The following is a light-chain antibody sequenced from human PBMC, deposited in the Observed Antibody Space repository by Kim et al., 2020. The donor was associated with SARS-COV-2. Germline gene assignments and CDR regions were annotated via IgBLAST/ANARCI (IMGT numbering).Light chain of an antibody. Sequence: PGERATLSCMASQSISSNFLAWYQQRLGQTPRLLIYGASVRATGIPDRFSGSGSGTDFILTISRLEPEDFAVYYCQQYDSSPAITFGQGTRLEIK. CDR3: QQYDSSPAIT. V-gene: IGKV3-20*01. CDR1: QSISSNF. CDR2: GAS. J-gene: IGKJ5*01.